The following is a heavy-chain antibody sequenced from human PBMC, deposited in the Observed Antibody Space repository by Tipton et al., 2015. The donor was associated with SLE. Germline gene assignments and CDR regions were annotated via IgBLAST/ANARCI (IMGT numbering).Heavy chain of an antibody. CDR2: TDHSGST. Sequence: GLVKPSGTLSLTCSVSGDSINDYYWSWIRQPPGKGLEWIGYTDHSGSTRYNPSLQSRLTISVDTSKNQFSLRLRSLTAADTAVYYCARDGALGYFDLWGRGTLVTASS. D-gene: IGHD3-16*01. CDR1: GDSINDYY. CDR3: ARDGALGYFDL. V-gene: IGHV4-59*01. J-gene: IGHJ2*01.